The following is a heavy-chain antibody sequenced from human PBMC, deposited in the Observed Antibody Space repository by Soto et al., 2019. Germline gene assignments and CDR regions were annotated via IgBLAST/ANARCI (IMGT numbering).Heavy chain of an antibody. J-gene: IGHJ6*03. CDR2: IYYSGST. V-gene: IGHV4-59*08. D-gene: IGHD6-13*01. Sequence: QVQLQESGPGLVKTSETLSLTCTVSGGSISSYYWSWIRQPPGKGLEWIGYIYYSGSTNYNPSLKSRVTISVDTSKKQFSVKLSSVTAADTAVYYCARRGTAGTYYYYYMDVWGKGTTVTVSS. CDR1: GGSISSYY. CDR3: ARRGTAGTYYYYYMDV.